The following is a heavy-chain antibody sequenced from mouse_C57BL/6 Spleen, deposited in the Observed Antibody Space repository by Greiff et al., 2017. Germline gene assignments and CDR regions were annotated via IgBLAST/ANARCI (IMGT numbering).Heavy chain of an antibody. D-gene: IGHD1-2*01. CDR3: ARERTTAMDY. Sequence: EVKLVESGGGLVKPGGSLKLSCAASGFTFSSYAMSWVRQTPEKRLEWVATISDGGSYTYYPDNVKGRFTISRDNAKNNLYLQMSHLKSEDTAMYYCARERTTAMDYWGQGTSVTVSS. V-gene: IGHV5-4*01. CDR1: GFTFSSYA. CDR2: ISDGGSYT. J-gene: IGHJ4*01.